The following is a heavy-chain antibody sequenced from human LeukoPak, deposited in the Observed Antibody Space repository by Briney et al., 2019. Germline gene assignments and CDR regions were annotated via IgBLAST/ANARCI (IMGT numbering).Heavy chain of an antibody. J-gene: IGHJ4*02. D-gene: IGHD3-9*01. CDR1: GFTVSTYY. CDR3: VAYYDILTGYKY. Sequence: GGSLRLSCAVSGFTVSTYYMTWVRQVPGKGLEWVSVIYSGGSTYYADSVKGRFTISRDNSKNTLYLQMNSLRAEDTAVYYCVAYYDILTGYKYWGQGTLVTVSS. CDR2: IYSGGST. V-gene: IGHV3-66*01.